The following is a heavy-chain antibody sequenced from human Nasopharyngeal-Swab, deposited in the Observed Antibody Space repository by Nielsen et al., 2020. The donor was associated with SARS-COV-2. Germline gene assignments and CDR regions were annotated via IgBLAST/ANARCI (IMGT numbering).Heavy chain of an antibody. V-gene: IGHV1-18*01. J-gene: IGHJ6*03. Sequence: VKVYCKASGSSFTNYGVSWVRQAPGQGLEWMGWISAYNGNTNYAQRLQGRVTMTTNTSTSTAYMELRSLRSDDTAVYYCARVPQRWLQFVYMDVWGKGTTVTVSS. D-gene: IGHD5-24*01. CDR3: ARVPQRWLQFVYMDV. CDR2: ISAYNGNT. CDR1: GSSFTNYG.